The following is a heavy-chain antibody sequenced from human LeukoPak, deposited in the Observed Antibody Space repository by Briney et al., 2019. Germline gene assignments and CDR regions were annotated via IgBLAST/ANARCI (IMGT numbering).Heavy chain of an antibody. CDR1: GFTFSIYW. Sequence: GGSLRLSCAASGFTFSIYWMSWVRQAPGKGLELVANIKQDGSEKYYVDSVKGRFTISRDNAKNSLYQQMNSLRAEDTAVYYCARNQRRLDYWGQGTLVTVSS. J-gene: IGHJ4*02. V-gene: IGHV3-7*01. D-gene: IGHD1-14*01. CDR3: ARNQRRLDY. CDR2: IKQDGSEK.